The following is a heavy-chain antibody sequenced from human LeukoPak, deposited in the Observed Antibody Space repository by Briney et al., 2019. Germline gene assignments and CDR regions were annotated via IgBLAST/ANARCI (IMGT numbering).Heavy chain of an antibody. V-gene: IGHV3-48*03. J-gene: IGHJ4*02. CDR3: ASRIGNARFDY. Sequence: GGSLRLSCAASGFTFSSCEMNWVRQAPGKGLELVSYISHSGSTIFYADSVRGRFTISGDNAKNSLYLQMNSLRAGNTAVYYCASRIGNARFDYWGRGTLVTVSS. CDR1: GFTFSSCE. D-gene: IGHD1-1*01. CDR2: ISHSGSTI.